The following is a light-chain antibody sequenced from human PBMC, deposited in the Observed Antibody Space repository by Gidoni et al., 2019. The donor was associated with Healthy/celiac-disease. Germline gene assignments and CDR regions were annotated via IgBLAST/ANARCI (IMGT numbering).Light chain of an antibody. CDR3: QQYDNLPMYT. J-gene: IGKJ2*01. Sequence: DIQMTQSPSSLSASVGDRVTITCKASQDISNYLNWYQQKPGKAPKLLIYDASNLETGVPSRFSGSGSGTDFTFTISSLQPEDIATYYCQQYDNLPMYTFGQXTKLEIK. CDR1: QDISNY. CDR2: DAS. V-gene: IGKV1-33*01.